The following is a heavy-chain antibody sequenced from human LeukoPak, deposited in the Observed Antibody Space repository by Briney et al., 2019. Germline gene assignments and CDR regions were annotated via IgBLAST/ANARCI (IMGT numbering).Heavy chain of an antibody. Sequence: GSLRLSCAASGFTFSSYAMHWVRQAPGKGLEYVSAISSNGGSTYYANSVKGRFTISRDNSKNTLYLQMGSLRAEDMAVYYCARGFKFGDYVWGSYRYTVATYFDYWGQGTLVTVSS. V-gene: IGHV3-64*01. J-gene: IGHJ4*02. D-gene: IGHD3-16*02. CDR1: GFTFSSYA. CDR2: ISSNGGST. CDR3: ARGFKFGDYVWGSYRYTVATYFDY.